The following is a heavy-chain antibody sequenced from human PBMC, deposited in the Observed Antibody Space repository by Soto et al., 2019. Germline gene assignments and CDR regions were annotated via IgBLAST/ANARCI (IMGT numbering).Heavy chain of an antibody. J-gene: IGHJ4*02. CDR3: ARDPLLRLGDLPYPH. Sequence: TSETLSLTCAVYGGSFSGYYWSWIRQPPGKGLEWIGEINHSGSTNYNPSLKSRVTISVDTSKNQFSLKLSSVTAADTAVYYCARDPLLRLGDLPYPHWGQGTLVTVSS. CDR2: INHSGST. V-gene: IGHV4-34*01. CDR1: GGSFSGYY. D-gene: IGHD3-16*01.